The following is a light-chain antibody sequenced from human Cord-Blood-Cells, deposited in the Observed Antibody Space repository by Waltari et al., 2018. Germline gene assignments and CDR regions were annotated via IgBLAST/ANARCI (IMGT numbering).Light chain of an antibody. V-gene: IGLV2-14*01. CDR1: SSDVGGSIY. CDR3: SSYTSSSTPLYV. Sequence: QSALTQPASVSGSPGQSITISCTGTSSDVGGSIYASWYQPHPGTAPKLIIYEVSIRPSGVSNRFSGSKSGNTASLTISGLQAEDEADYYCSSYTSSSTPLYVFGTGTKVTVL. J-gene: IGLJ1*01. CDR2: EVS.